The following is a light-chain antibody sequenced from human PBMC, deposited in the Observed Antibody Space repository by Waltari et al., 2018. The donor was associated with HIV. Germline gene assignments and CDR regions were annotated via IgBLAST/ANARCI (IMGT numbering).Light chain of an antibody. CDR3: GTDHGSGSNFVYR. Sequence: QPVLTQPPSASASLGASVTLTCTLSSGYSNNKVDWYQERPGKGPRFVMRVGTGGIVGSKGDYIPDRFSGLGSGLNRSLIIKNLQEEDESDYHCGTDHGSGSNFVYRFGVGTKLTVL. CDR2: VGTGGIVG. CDR1: SGYSNNK. V-gene: IGLV9-49*01. J-gene: IGLJ2*01.